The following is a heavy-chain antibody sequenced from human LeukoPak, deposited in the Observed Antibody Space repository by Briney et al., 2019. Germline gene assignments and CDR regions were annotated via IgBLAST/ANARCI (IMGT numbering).Heavy chain of an antibody. Sequence: PSETLSLTCAVYGGSFSGYYWSWIRQPPGKGLEWIGEINHSGSTNYNPSLKSRVTISVDTSKNQFSLKLSSVTAADTAVYYCARHHRTYYYDSSGYFGYWGQGTLVTVSS. CDR2: INHSGST. CDR1: GGSFSGYY. D-gene: IGHD3-22*01. CDR3: ARHHRTYYYDSSGYFGY. V-gene: IGHV4-34*01. J-gene: IGHJ4*02.